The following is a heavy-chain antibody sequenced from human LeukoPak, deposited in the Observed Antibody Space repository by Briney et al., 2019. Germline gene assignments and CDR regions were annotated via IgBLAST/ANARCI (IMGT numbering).Heavy chain of an antibody. D-gene: IGHD6-13*01. V-gene: IGHV3-30*07. CDR1: GFTFSSYA. CDR2: ISYDGSNK. CDR3: ARDSSSWNGEYYYGMDV. Sequence: GRSLRLSCAASGFTFSSYAMHWVRQAPGKGLEWVAVISYDGSNKYYADSVKGRFTISRDNSKNSLYLQMNSLRAEDTAVYYCARDSSSWNGEYYYGMDVWGQGTTVTVSS. J-gene: IGHJ6*02.